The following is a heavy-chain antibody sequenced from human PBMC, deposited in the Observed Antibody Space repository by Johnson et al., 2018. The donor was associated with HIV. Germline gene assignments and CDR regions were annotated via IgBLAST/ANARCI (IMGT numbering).Heavy chain of an antibody. CDR1: GFTFSSYA. CDR3: ARGGGRSIFVHRDAFDV. Sequence: QVHLVESGGGVVQPGRSLRLSCAASGFTFSSYAMHWVSQAPGKGLEWVAVISYDGTNQHYADSVQGRFTISRDNSKNTLYLEMNSLRPDDTAIFYCARGGGRSIFVHRDAFDVWGQGTLVTVSS. V-gene: IGHV3-30-3*01. D-gene: IGHD3-3*02. CDR2: ISYDGTNQ. J-gene: IGHJ3*01.